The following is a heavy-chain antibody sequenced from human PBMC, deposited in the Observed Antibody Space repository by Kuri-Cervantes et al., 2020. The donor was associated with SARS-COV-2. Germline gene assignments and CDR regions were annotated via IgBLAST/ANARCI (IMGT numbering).Heavy chain of an antibody. CDR3: ARLGSGGGSYWYFDL. CDR1: GGSISSSSYY. CDR2: IYYSGST. Sequence: SETLSLTCTVSGGSISSSSYYWGWIRQPPGKGLEWIGSIYYSGSTYYNPSLKSRVTISVDTSKNQFSLKLSSVTAADTAVYYCARLGSGGGSYWYFDLWGRGTLVTVSS. D-gene: IGHD1-26*01. J-gene: IGHJ2*01. V-gene: IGHV4-39*01.